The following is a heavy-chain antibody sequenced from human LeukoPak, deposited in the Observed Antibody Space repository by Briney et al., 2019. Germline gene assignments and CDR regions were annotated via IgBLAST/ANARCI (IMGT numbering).Heavy chain of an antibody. V-gene: IGHV3-7*05. D-gene: IGHD3-22*01. CDR3: ARDRLKRPYYDSTSYQPDALDI. CDR1: GFTFNTYW. CDR2: IKQDGSEK. J-gene: IGHJ3*02. Sequence: GGSLRLSCAASGFTFNTYWMIWVRQAPGKGLEWVANIKQDGSEKYYVDSVKGRFTISRDNAKNSLYPQMNSLRAEDTAVYYCARDRLKRPYYDSTSYQPDALDIWGQGTMVTVSS.